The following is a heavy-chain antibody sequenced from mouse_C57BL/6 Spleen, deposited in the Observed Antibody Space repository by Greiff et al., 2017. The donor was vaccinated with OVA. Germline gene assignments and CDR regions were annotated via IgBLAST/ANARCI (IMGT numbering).Heavy chain of an antibody. Sequence: VKLMESGPGLVQPSQSLSITCTVSGFSLTSYGVHWFRQSPGKGLEWLGVIWSGGSTAYYAAFISRLSISKDNSKSHVFFKMNSLQADDTAIYYCARIPHYDYEEDAMDYWGQGTSVTVSS. CDR2: IWSGGST. D-gene: IGHD2-4*01. V-gene: IGHV2-2*01. J-gene: IGHJ4*01. CDR3: ARIPHYDYEEDAMDY. CDR1: GFSLTSYG.